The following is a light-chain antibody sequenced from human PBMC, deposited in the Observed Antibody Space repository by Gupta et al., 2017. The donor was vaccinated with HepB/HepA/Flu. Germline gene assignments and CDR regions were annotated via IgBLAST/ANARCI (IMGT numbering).Light chain of an antibody. V-gene: IGKV1-39*01. J-gene: IGKJ1*01. Sequence: DIQMTQSPSSLPASVGDRVTITRRTSQTVSGNLNWYQQRLGKAPKLLISRTHFLESGVPSRFSGSESGTEFTLTISGLQPEDFATYYCHQSFTVPRTFGQGTRVDIK. CDR3: HQSFTVPRT. CDR2: RTH. CDR1: QTVSGN.